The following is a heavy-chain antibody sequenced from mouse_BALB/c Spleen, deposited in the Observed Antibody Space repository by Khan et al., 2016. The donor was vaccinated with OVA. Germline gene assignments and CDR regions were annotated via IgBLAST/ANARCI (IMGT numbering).Heavy chain of an antibody. D-gene: IGHD2-12*01. J-gene: IGHJ1*01. V-gene: IGHV9-1*02. CDR2: INTYTGEP. Sequence: QIQLVQSGPELKKPGETVKISCKASGFTFTNYGMNWVKQAPGKGLRWMGWINTYTGEPTYADDFKGRFAFSLETSASTAYLQINNLKTEYMATYFCARTYYSYDRYFDVWGAGTTVTVSS. CDR3: ARTYYSYDRYFDV. CDR1: GFTFTNYG.